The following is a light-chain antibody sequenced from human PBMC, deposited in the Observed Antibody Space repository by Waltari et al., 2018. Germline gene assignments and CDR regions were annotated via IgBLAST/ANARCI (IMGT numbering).Light chain of an antibody. J-gene: IGKJ2*01. V-gene: IGKV3-20*01. CDR1: QRVSSNY. CDR2: GAS. Sequence: EIVLTQSPGTLSLSPGETATLSCRANQRVSSNYFAWYQKKAGQSPRLLIYGASNRASGVPDRFSGRVSGAEFTLTISRLDPEDFAVYYCQQYGTPQGYIFGQWTKVDI. CDR3: QQYGTPQGYI.